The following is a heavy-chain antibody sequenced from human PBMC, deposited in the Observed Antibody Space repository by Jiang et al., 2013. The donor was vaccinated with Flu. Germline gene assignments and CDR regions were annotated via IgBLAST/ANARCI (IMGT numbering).Heavy chain of an antibody. J-gene: IGHJ5*02. D-gene: IGHD4-17*01. Sequence: LLKPSETLSLTCTVSGASLSSHYWSWIRQPAGKGLEWIGRIYTSGTSHSNPSLTRRVAMSLDTSKNQIFLKLSSVTAADTAVYYCARDQGPTTVTRWNWFDPWGQGTLVTVSS. CDR1: GASLSSHY. V-gene: IGHV4-4*07. CDR3: ARDQGPTTVTRWNWFDP. CDR2: IYTSGTS.